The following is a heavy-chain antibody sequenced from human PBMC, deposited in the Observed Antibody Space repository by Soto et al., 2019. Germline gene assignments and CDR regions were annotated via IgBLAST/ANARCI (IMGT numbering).Heavy chain of an antibody. Sequence: PGGSLRLSCAVSGFTFTDHAMTWVRQAPGKGLEWVSTTSNNGDRTFYADSVKGRSTVSTDRTNNTLYLQMNSLRADDTAVYFCARPPLYSNGGYFDSWGQGTLVTVSS. V-gene: IGHV3-23*01. D-gene: IGHD6-19*01. CDR1: GFTFTDHA. CDR2: TSNNGDRT. J-gene: IGHJ4*02. CDR3: ARPPLYSNGGYFDS.